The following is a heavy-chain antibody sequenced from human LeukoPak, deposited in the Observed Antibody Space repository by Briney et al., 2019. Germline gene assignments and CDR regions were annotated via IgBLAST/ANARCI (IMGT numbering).Heavy chain of an antibody. CDR1: GVSISGSTYY. D-gene: IGHD2-2*01. CDR2: FYYGGST. V-gene: IGHV4-39*07. J-gene: IGHJ4*02. Sequence: PSETLSLTCTVSGVSISGSTYYWDWIRQPPGKALEWIGCFYYGGSTYYNPSLKSRVTISVDTSKNQFSLKLSSVTAADTAVYYCARDSKAPVVQAAIAFDYWGQGTLVTLSS. CDR3: ARDSKAPVVQAAIAFDY.